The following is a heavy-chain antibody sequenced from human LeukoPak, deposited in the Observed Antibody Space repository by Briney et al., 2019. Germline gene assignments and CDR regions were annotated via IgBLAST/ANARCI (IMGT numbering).Heavy chain of an antibody. V-gene: IGHV3-48*03. CDR3: ARDTGGYFGN. J-gene: IGHJ4*02. CDR2: ISSSGDTM. CDR1: GFIFSSYE. Sequence: GGSLRLSCAASGFIFSSYEMNWVRQSPGKGLEWVSYISSSGDTMYYAGSVKGRFTISRDNAKNSLYLQMNSLRAEDTAVYYCARDTGGYFGNWGQGTLVTVSS. D-gene: IGHD2-8*02.